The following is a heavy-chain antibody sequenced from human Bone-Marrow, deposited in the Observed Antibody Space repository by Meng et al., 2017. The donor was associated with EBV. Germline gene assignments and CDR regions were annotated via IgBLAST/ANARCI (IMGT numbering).Heavy chain of an antibody. J-gene: IGHJ4*02. V-gene: IGHV3-21*01. Sequence: EVQLVESGGXXXXXGXSLXLSCAASGFLFSTYSMNWVRQATGKGLEWVSSMSRDSSYIHYADSVKGRFTISRDNAKNSLYLQTNSLRAEDTAVYYCARDRSYYDSNGYYYISWFDYWGQGTLGTVSS. D-gene: IGHD3-22*01. CDR1: GFLFSTYS. CDR2: MSRDSSYI. CDR3: ARDRSYYDSNGYYYISWFDY.